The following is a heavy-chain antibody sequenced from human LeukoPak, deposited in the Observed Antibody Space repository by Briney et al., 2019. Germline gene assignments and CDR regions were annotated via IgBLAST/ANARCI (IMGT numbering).Heavy chain of an antibody. CDR3: ASGCYYDSSGYYSFDY. CDR1: GGSISSGSYY. J-gene: IGHJ4*02. CDR2: IYTSGST. Sequence: PSQTLSLTCTVSGGSISSGSYYWSWIRQPAGKGLEWIGRIYTSGSTNYNPSLKSRVTIPVNTSKNQFSLKLSSVTAADAAVYYCASGCYYDSSGYYSFDYWGQGTLVTVSS. V-gene: IGHV4-61*02. D-gene: IGHD3-22*01.